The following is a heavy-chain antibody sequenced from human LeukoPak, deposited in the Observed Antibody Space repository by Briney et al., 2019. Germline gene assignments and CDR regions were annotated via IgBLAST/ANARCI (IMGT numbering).Heavy chain of an antibody. V-gene: IGHV3-53*01. CDR1: GFTVSSNY. J-gene: IGHJ3*02. CDR2: IYSGGST. CDR3: ARGFTGESDAFDI. D-gene: IGHD2-21*01. Sequence: PGGSLRLSCAASGFTVSSNYMSWVRQAPGKGLEWVSVIYSGGSTYYADSVKGRFTISRDNSKNTLYLQMNSLRAEDTAVYYCARGFTGESDAFDIWGQGTMVTVSS.